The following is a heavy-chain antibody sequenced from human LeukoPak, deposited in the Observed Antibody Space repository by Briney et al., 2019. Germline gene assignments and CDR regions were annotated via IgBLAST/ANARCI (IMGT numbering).Heavy chain of an antibody. CDR1: GYTFTGYY. J-gene: IGHJ4*02. V-gene: IGHV1-2*02. Sequence: ASVKVSCKASGYTFTGYYMHWVRQAPGQGLERMGWINPNSGGTNYAQKFQGRVTMTRDTSISTAYMELSRLRSDDTAVYYCATEAAAGTWAFDYWGQGTLVTVSS. CDR2: INPNSGGT. D-gene: IGHD6-13*01. CDR3: ATEAAAGTWAFDY.